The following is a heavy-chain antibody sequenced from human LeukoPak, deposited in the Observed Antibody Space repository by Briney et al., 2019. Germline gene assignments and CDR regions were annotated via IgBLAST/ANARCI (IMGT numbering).Heavy chain of an antibody. D-gene: IGHD3-3*01. Sequence: GGSLRLSCAASGFTFSIYSMNWVRQAPGKGLEWVSYISNSSSTIYYADSVKGRFTISRDNAKNSLYLQMNSLRAEDTAVYYCARGVRRFLEWVSMDVWGKGTTVTVSS. V-gene: IGHV3-48*01. CDR1: GFTFSIYS. J-gene: IGHJ6*03. CDR2: ISNSSSTI. CDR3: ARGVRRFLEWVSMDV.